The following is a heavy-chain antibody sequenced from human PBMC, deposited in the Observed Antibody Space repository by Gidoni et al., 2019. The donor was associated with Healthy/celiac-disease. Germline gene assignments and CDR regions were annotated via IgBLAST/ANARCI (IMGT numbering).Heavy chain of an antibody. Sequence: QVQLVESGGGVVQPGRSLRLSCAASGFTFSSYAMHWVRQAPGKGLEWVAVISYDGSNKYYADSVKGRFTISRDNSKNTLYLQMNSLRAEDTAVYYCARDFHSYDIVYYFDYWGQGTLVTVSS. CDR1: GFTFSSYA. D-gene: IGHD5-18*01. V-gene: IGHV3-30-3*01. CDR3: ARDFHSYDIVYYFDY. J-gene: IGHJ4*02. CDR2: ISYDGSNK.